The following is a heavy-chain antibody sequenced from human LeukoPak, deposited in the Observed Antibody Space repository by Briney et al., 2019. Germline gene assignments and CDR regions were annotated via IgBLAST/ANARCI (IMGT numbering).Heavy chain of an antibody. D-gene: IGHD1-1*01. CDR2: IYHSGST. Sequence: SETLSLTCTVSGYSITSGYYWGWIRQPPGKGLEWIGSIYHSGSTFYNPSLKSRVTISVDTSKNQFSLKLNYVTAADTAIYYCARDHGLGRGFFDLWGRGTLVTVSS. CDR1: GYSITSGYY. V-gene: IGHV4-38-2*02. J-gene: IGHJ2*01. CDR3: ARDHGLGRGFFDL.